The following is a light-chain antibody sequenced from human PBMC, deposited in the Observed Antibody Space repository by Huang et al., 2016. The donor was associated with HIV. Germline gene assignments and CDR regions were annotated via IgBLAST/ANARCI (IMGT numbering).Light chain of an antibody. CDR3: QQLISYPFT. J-gene: IGKJ3*01. CDR2: SAS. Sequence: DIQLTQSPSSLSASVGDTVTITCRASQGVTGYLARYQHKPGTAPRLLIYSASTLESGVPSRFSGNGSGTDFTLAILSLQPEDFATYYCQQLISYPFTFGPGTRVDVK. CDR1: QGVTGY. V-gene: IGKV1-9*01.